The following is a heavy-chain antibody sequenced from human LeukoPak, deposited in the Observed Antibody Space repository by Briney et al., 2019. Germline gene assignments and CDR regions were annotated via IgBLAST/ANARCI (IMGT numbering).Heavy chain of an antibody. J-gene: IGHJ6*04. CDR3: AKDRASSGWYGSYYYYGMDV. Sequence: PGRSLRLSCAASGFTFSSYGMHWVRQAPGKGLEWVAVISYDGSNKYYADSVKGRFTISRDNSKNTLYLQINSLRAEDTAVYYCAKDRASSGWYGSYYYYGMDVWGKGTTVTVSS. CDR2: ISYDGSNK. CDR1: GFTFSSYG. V-gene: IGHV3-30*18. D-gene: IGHD6-19*01.